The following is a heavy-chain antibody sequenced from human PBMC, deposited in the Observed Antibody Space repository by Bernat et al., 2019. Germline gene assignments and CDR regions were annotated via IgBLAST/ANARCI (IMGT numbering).Heavy chain of an antibody. CDR2: ISGSGGST. D-gene: IGHD2-2*01. V-gene: IGHV3-23*01. J-gene: IGHJ6*02. CDR1: GFTFSSYA. Sequence: EVQLLESGGGLVQPGGSLRLSCAASGFTFSSYAMSWVRQAPGKGLEWVSAISGSGGSTYYADSVQGRFTISRDNSKNTLYLQMNSLRAEDTAVYYCAYRGYCSSTSCPYYYYGMDVWGQGTTVTVSS. CDR3: AYRGYCSSTSCPYYYYGMDV.